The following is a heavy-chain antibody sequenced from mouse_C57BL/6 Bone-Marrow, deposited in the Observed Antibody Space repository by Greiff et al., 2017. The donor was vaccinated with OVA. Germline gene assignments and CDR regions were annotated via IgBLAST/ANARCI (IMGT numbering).Heavy chain of an antibody. V-gene: IGHV1-64*01. CDR2: IHPNSGST. CDR3: AVGTTVVDWYFDV. J-gene: IGHJ1*03. D-gene: IGHD1-1*01. CDR1: GYTFTSYW. Sequence: QVQLQQPGAELVKPGASVKLSCKASGYTFTSYWMHWVKQRPGQGLEWIGMIHPNSGSTNYNEKFKSKATLTVDKSSRTAYMQLSSLTSEDSAVYYCAVGTTVVDWYFDVWGTGTTVTVSS.